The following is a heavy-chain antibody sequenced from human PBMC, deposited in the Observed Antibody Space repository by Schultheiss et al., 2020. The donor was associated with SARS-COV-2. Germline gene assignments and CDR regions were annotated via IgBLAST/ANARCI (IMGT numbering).Heavy chain of an antibody. CDR1: GFTLSNAW. CDR2: ISSSSSYI. Sequence: GGSLRLSCAAFGFTLSNAWMSWVRQAPGKGLEWVSSISSSSSYIYYADSVKGRFTISRDNAKNSLYLQMNSLRAEDTAVYYCALSSSESWGQGTLVTVSS. CDR3: ALSSSES. V-gene: IGHV3-21*01. D-gene: IGHD6-19*01. J-gene: IGHJ5*02.